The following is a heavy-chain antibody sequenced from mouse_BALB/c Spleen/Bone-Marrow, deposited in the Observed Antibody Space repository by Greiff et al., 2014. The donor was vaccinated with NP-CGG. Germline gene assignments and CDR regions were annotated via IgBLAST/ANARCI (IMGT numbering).Heavy chain of an antibody. J-gene: IGHJ2*01. D-gene: IGHD6-1*01. CDR1: GFTFTDYF. CDR3: ARDHNGYFDF. V-gene: IGHV7-3*02. Sequence: EVKLVESGGGLVQPGGSLRLSCTTSGFTFTDYFMTWVRQPPGKALEWLGFIRNKPSGYTTEYNPSVKGRFPISRDNSQGIFYLQMNTLRAEDSAIYYCARDHNGYFDFWGQGTTLTVSS. CDR2: IRNKPSGYTT.